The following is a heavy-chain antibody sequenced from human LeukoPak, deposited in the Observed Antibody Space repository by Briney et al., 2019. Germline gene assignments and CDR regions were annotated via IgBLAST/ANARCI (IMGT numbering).Heavy chain of an antibody. V-gene: IGHV3-21*01. CDR1: GFTFSSYS. J-gene: IGHJ4*02. D-gene: IGHD3-10*01. CDR3: AKVTYGSGTYGAFDS. CDR2: ISSSSSYI. Sequence: GGSLRLSCAASGFTFSSYSMNWVRQAPGKGLEWVSSISSSSSYIYYADSVKGRFTISRDNAKNSLYLQMNSLRAEDTAVYYCAKVTYGSGTYGAFDSWGQGTLVTVSS.